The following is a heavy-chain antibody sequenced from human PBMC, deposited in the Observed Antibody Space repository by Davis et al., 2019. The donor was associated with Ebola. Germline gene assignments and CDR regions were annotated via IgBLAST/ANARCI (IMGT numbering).Heavy chain of an antibody. Sequence: SVKVSCKASGGTFSSYAISWVRQAPGQGLEWMGGIIPIFGTANYAQKFQGKVTITADKSTSTAYMELSSLRSEDTAVYYCACGYSGSVFDYWGQGTLVTVSS. D-gene: IGHD5-12*01. J-gene: IGHJ4*02. CDR1: GGTFSSYA. CDR3: ACGYSGSVFDY. V-gene: IGHV1-69*06. CDR2: IIPIFGTA.